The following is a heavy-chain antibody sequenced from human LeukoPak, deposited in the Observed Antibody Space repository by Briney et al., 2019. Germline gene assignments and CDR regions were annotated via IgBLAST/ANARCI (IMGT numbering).Heavy chain of an antibody. CDR3: AIENFDSGGPGSGSPAFDI. V-gene: IGHV3-30*02. J-gene: IGHJ3*02. D-gene: IGHD3-22*01. CDR1: GFSFSKYG. Sequence: GGSLRLSCAASGFSFSKYGLHWVRQAPGKGLQWVAMIWYDGSQRYYVDSVKGRFTISRDSSKNTMFLHMNSLTDEDTAVYYCAIENFDSGGPGSGSPAFDIWGQGTMVSVSS. CDR2: IWYDGSQR.